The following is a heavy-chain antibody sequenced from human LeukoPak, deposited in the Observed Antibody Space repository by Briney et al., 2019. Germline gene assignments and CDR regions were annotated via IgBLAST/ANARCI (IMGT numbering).Heavy chain of an antibody. Sequence: ASVKLSLKSSGYTFTIYDINWVRQPTGQGLEWMGLMNPNSGNTAYAHKFQGRVTMTRNTSISTAYMELSSLRSEDTAVYYCARGYHQLLRTNHYWGQGTLVTVSS. V-gene: IGHV1-8*01. D-gene: IGHD1-26*01. CDR1: GYTFTIYD. CDR3: ARGYHQLLRTNHY. CDR2: MNPNSGNT. J-gene: IGHJ4*02.